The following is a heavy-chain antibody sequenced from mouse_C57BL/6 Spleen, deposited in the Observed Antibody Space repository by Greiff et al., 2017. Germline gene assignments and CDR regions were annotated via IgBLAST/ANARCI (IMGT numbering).Heavy chain of an antibody. Sequence: QVHVKQSGAELARPGASVKMSCKASGYTFTSYTMHWVKQRPGQGLEWIGYINPSSGYTKYNQKFKDKATLTADKSSSTAYMQLSSLTSEDSAVYYGARPRDGYYTFDYWGQGTTLTGSS. D-gene: IGHD2-3*01. CDR2: INPSSGYT. CDR1: GYTFTSYT. V-gene: IGHV1-4*01. CDR3: ARPRDGYYTFDY. J-gene: IGHJ2*01.